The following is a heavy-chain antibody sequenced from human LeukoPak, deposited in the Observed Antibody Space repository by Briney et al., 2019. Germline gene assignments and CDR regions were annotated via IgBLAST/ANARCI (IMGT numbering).Heavy chain of an antibody. CDR3: ARPGSYYDVYFDY. J-gene: IGHJ4*02. CDR2: IIPIFGTA. CDR1: GYTFTSYY. Sequence: ASVKVSCKASGYTFTSYYMHWVRQAPGQGLEWMGGIIPIFGTANYAQKFQGRVTITADESTSTAYMELSSLRSEDTAVYYCARPGSYYDVYFDYWGQGTLVTVSS. D-gene: IGHD1-26*01. V-gene: IGHV1-69*13.